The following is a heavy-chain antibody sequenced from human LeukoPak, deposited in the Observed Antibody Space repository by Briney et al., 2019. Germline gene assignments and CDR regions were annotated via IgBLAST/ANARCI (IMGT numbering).Heavy chain of an antibody. CDR2: ISSSSSYI. D-gene: IGHD6-6*01. CDR1: GFTFSTYA. V-gene: IGHV3-21*01. CDR3: ARVLGGSIAARLGVDY. J-gene: IGHJ4*02. Sequence: GGSLRLSCAASGFTFSTYAMTWVRQAPGKGLEWVSSISSSSSYIYYADSVKGRFTISRDNAKNSLYLQMNSLRAEDTAVYYCARVLGGSIAARLGVDYWGQGTLVTVSS.